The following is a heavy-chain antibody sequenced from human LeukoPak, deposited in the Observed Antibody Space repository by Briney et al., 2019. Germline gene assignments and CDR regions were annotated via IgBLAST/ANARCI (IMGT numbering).Heavy chain of an antibody. V-gene: IGHV4-59*01. D-gene: IGHD3-10*01. Sequence: SETLSLTCTVSRGSITTYYWSWIRQPAGKGLEGIGNVYYSGSTNYNPSLKSRVSMSVDMSKNQFSLKLRSVTAADTATYYCATDRQEGGSGSYWFDPWGQGTQVTVSS. CDR3: ATDRQEGGSGSYWFDP. CDR1: RGSITTYY. J-gene: IGHJ5*02. CDR2: VYYSGST.